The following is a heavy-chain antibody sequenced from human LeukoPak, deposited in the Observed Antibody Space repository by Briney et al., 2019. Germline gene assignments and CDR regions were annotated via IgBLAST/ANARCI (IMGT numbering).Heavy chain of an antibody. J-gene: IGHJ6*02. CDR3: AKALRNSGSSPYYYYYGMGMDV. Sequence: GGSLRLSCAASGFTFSSYGMHWVRQAPGKGLEWVAVIWYDGSNKYYADSVKGRFTISRDNSKNTLYLQMNSLRAEDTAVYYCAKALRNSGSSPYYYYYGMGMDVWGQGTTVTVSS. D-gene: IGHD3-10*01. V-gene: IGHV3-33*06. CDR1: GFTFSSYG. CDR2: IWYDGSNK.